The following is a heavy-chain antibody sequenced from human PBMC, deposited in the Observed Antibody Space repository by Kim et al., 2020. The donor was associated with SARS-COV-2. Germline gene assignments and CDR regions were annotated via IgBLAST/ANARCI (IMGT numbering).Heavy chain of an antibody. J-gene: IGHJ6*02. CDR3: ARVRSFYGMDV. CDR2: T. Sequence: TYYPGSVKGRFTISRENAKNSLYLQMNSLRAGDTAVYYCARVRSFYGMDVWGQGTTVTVSS. V-gene: IGHV3-13*01.